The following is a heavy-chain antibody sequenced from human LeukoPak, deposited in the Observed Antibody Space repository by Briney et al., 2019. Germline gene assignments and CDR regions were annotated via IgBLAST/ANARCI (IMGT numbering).Heavy chain of an antibody. CDR2: ISSSGAGT. V-gene: IGHV3-23*01. CDR3: SKEQNSKGFFDY. D-gene: IGHD4-23*01. CDR1: GFTFSTYA. J-gene: IGHJ4*02. Sequence: GGSLRLSCAASGFTFSTYAMSWVRQAPGKGLEWVSTISSSGAGTYYADSVKGRFTISRDNSKNTLYLQMNSLRAEDTAVYYCSKEQNSKGFFDYWGQGTLVTVSS.